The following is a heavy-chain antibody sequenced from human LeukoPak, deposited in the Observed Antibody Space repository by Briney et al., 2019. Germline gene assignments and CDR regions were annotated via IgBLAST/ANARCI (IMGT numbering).Heavy chain of an antibody. D-gene: IGHD3-22*01. CDR1: GGTVRRFG. CDR2: IIPIFGTT. CDR3: ASPGGIVGRNYYFDY. J-gene: IGHJ4*02. V-gene: IGHV1-69*01. Sequence: VKVSCKASGGTVRRFGISWVRQAPGQGLEWMGGIIPIFGTTSYAQKFQGRVTITADESTSTAYMELSSLRSEDTAVYYCASPGGIVGRNYYFDYWGQGTLVTVSS.